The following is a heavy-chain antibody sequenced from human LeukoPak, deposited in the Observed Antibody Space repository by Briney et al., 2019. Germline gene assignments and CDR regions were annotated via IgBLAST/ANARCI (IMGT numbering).Heavy chain of an antibody. CDR1: GFTFSTYS. CDR2: ISSSSSTI. J-gene: IGHJ4*02. Sequence: GGSLRLSCAASGFTFSTYSMNWVRQAPGKGLEWVSYISSSSSTIYYADSVKGRFTISRDNAKNSLCLQMNSLRAEDTAVYYCARDPPYSGSHASATYIDYWGQGTLVTVSS. D-gene: IGHD6-6*01. CDR3: ARDPPYSGSHASATYIDY. V-gene: IGHV3-48*04.